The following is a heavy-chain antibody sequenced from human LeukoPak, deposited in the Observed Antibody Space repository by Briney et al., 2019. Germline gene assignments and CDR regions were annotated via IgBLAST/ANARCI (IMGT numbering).Heavy chain of an antibody. CDR1: GFTFSSYG. J-gene: IGHJ4*02. CDR2: IWYDGSNK. Sequence: EGSLRLSCAASGFTFSSYGMHWVRQAPGKGLEWAAVIWYDGSNKYYADSVKGRFTISRDNSKNTLYLQMNSLRAEDTAVYYCARSRGVIQAFDYWGQGTLVTVSS. CDR3: ARSRGVIQAFDY. D-gene: IGHD3-10*01. V-gene: IGHV3-33*01.